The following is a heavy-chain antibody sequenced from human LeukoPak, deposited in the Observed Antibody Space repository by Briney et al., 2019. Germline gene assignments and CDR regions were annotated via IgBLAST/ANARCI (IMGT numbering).Heavy chain of an antibody. CDR3: ARGLFMPDAFDI. J-gene: IGHJ3*02. V-gene: IGHV4-59*01. CDR1: GGSISSYY. D-gene: IGHD2-2*01. Sequence: SETLSLTCTVSGGSISSYYWSWIRQPPGKGLEWIGYIYYSGSTNYNPSLKSRVTISVDTSKNQFSLKLSSVTTADAAVYYCARGLFMPDAFDIWGLGTMVTVSS. CDR2: IYYSGST.